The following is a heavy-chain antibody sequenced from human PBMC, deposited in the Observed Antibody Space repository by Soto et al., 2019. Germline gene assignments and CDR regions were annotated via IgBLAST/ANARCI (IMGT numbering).Heavy chain of an antibody. Sequence: GGSLRLSCAASGFTFSSYAMHWVRQAPGKGLEYVSAISSNGGSTYYANSVKGRFTISRDNSENTLYLQMGSLRAEDMAVYDCASGPEGGVTGDYWGQGTLVTVSS. D-gene: IGHD1-26*01. V-gene: IGHV3-64*01. J-gene: IGHJ4*02. CDR3: ASGPEGGVTGDY. CDR2: ISSNGGST. CDR1: GFTFSSYA.